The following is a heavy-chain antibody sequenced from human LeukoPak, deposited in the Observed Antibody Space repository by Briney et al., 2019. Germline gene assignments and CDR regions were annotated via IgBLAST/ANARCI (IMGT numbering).Heavy chain of an antibody. D-gene: IGHD6-19*01. J-gene: IGHJ4*02. CDR3: ARVWRSSGWYPFDY. CDR2: IRYDGSNK. Sequence: PGGSLRLSCAASGFTFSSYGMHWVRQAPGKGLEWVAFIRYDGSNKYYADSVKGRFTISRDNSKNTLYLQMNSLRAEDTAVYYCARVWRSSGWYPFDYWGQGTLVTVSS. V-gene: IGHV3-30*02. CDR1: GFTFSSYG.